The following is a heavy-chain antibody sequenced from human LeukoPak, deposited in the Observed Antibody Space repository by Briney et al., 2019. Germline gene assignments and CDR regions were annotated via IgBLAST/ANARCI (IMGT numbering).Heavy chain of an antibody. CDR1: GYTFTGYY. CDR2: INPNSGGT. V-gene: IGHV1-2*06. D-gene: IGHD3-3*01. J-gene: IGHJ4*02. Sequence: GASVKVSCKASGYTFTGYYMHWVRQAPGQGLEWMGRINPNSGGTNYAQKFQGRVTMTRDTSISTAYMELSRLRSDDTAVYYCARIDYDFRSGSPVYWGQGTLVTVSS. CDR3: ARIDYDFRSGSPVY.